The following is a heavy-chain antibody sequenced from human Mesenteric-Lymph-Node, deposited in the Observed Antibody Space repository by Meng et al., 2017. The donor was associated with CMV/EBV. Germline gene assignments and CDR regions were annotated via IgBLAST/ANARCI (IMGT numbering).Heavy chain of an antibody. D-gene: IGHD2-2*02. CDR2: INNSGDRT. Sequence: GGSLRLSCAASGFTFSSYAMSWVRQAPGKGLEWVSGINNSGDRTYYADSVKGRFTISRDNSKNTLYLQMNSLRAEDTAKYYCAKDWCASTTCYTLLYFDYWGQGSLVTVSS. CDR3: AKDWCASTTCYTLLYFDY. CDR1: GFTFSSYA. V-gene: IGHV3-23*01. J-gene: IGHJ4*02.